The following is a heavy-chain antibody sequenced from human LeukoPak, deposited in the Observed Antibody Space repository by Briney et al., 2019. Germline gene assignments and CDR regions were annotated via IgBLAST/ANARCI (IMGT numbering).Heavy chain of an antibody. J-gene: IGHJ6*03. V-gene: IGHV4-61*08. Sequence: SETLSLTCTVSGGSISSGGYYWSWIRQPPGKGLEWIGYIYHSGSTNYNPSLKSRVTMSVDTSKNQFSLKLSSVTAADTAVYYCARDKEAVTTIGYYYMDVWGKGTTVTVSS. CDR2: IYHSGST. CDR1: GGSISSGGYY. CDR3: ARDKEAVTTIGYYYMDV. D-gene: IGHD4-11*01.